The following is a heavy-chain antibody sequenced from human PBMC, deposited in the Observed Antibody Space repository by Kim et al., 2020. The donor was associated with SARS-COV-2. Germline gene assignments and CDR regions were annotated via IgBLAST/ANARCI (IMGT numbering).Heavy chain of an antibody. D-gene: IGHD6-25*01. V-gene: IGHV4-39*01. Sequence: SETLSLTCTVSGGSISSSSYYWGWIRQPPGNGLEWIGSIYYSGSTYYNPSLKSRVTISVDTSKNQFSLKLSSVTAADTAVYYCARLAASHKIDYWGQGTL. CDR1: GGSISSSSYY. J-gene: IGHJ4*02. CDR2: IYYSGST. CDR3: ARLAASHKIDY.